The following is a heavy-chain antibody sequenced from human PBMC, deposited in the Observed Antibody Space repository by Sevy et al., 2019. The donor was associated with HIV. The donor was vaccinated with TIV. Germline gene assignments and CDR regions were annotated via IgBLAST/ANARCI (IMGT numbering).Heavy chain of an antibody. CDR1: GGSISSGDYY. CDR3: ARVWDGYFDF. Sequence: SETLSLTCTVSGGSISSGDYYWSWIRQPPGKGLEWIGYIYYSGSTVYNPSLKSRVTISVETSKNQFSLKVNSVTAADTAVYYCARVWDGYFDFWGQGTLVTVSS. V-gene: IGHV4-30-4*01. D-gene: IGHD1-26*01. CDR2: IYYSGST. J-gene: IGHJ4*02.